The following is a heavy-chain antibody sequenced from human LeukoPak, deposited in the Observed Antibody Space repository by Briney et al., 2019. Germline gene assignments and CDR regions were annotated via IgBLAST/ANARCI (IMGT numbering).Heavy chain of an antibody. V-gene: IGHV3-23*01. CDR3: AKDRTSMVTTGLDY. Sequence: GGSLRLSCAASGFVFRNYFMSWVRQAPGKGLEWVSAISGGGRNTYYAASVKGRFTISRDNSKNMLHLQMNSLRAEDTAVYYCAKDRTSMVTTGLDYWGQGTLVTVSS. CDR1: GFVFRNYF. CDR2: ISGGGRNT. D-gene: IGHD4-17*01. J-gene: IGHJ4*02.